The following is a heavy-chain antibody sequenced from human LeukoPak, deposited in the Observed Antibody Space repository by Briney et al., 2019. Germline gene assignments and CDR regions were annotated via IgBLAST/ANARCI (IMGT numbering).Heavy chain of an antibody. CDR3: AKGRGSGGNPFFDY. Sequence: GGSLRLSCAASGFTFTTYVMSWVRQAPGKGLEWVSAISGSGSSTHYADSVKGRFTISRDNSKNTLYLQMNSLRAENTAVYYCAKGRGSGGNPFFDYWGQGTLVTVSS. CDR1: GFTFTTYV. D-gene: IGHD2-15*01. CDR2: ISGSGSST. V-gene: IGHV3-23*01. J-gene: IGHJ4*02.